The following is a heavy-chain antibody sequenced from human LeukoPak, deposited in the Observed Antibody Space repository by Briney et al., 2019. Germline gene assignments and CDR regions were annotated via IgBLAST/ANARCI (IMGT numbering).Heavy chain of an antibody. V-gene: IGHV3-23*01. CDR2: ISGSGGST. D-gene: IGHD3-3*01. CDR3: AKVAIFGVVTIPHHLSFDY. J-gene: IGHJ4*02. CDR1: GFTLSSYA. Sequence: VGSLRLSCAASGFTLSSYAMSWVRQAPGKGLEWVSAISGSGGSTYYADSVKGRFTISRDNSKNTLYLQMNSLRAEDTAVYYCAKVAIFGVVTIPHHLSFDYSGQGTLVTVSS.